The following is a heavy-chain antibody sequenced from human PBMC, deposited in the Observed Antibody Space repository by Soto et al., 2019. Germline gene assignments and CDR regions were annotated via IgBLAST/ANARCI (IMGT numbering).Heavy chain of an antibody. CDR2: ISYDGSNK. Sequence: GGSLRLSCAASGFTFSSYGMHWVRQAPGKGLEWVAVISYDGSNKYYADSVKGRFTISRDNSKNTLYLQMNSLRAEDTAVYYCAKAMVVTLLRRQYYYYGMDVWGQGTTVTVSS. J-gene: IGHJ6*02. V-gene: IGHV3-30*18. D-gene: IGHD2-21*02. CDR3: AKAMVVTLLRRQYYYYGMDV. CDR1: GFTFSSYG.